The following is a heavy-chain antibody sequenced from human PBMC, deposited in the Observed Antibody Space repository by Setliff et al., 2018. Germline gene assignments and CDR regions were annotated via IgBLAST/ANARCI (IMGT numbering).Heavy chain of an antibody. J-gene: IGHJ4*02. D-gene: IGHD2-15*01. CDR2: IYYSGST. CDR3: AKRGPYCSGGTCHYYFDY. CDR1: GGSISSYY. Sequence: SLTCTVPGGSISSYYWSWIRQPPGKGLEWIGYIYYSGSTNYNPSLKSRFTISRDNAKNSLDLQMNSLRGEDTAVYYCAKRGPYCSGGTCHYYFDYWGQGTLVTVS. V-gene: IGHV4-59*12.